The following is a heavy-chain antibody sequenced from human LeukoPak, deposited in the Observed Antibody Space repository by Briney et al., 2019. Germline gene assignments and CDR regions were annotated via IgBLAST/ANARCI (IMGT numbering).Heavy chain of an antibody. CDR1: GGSININTYY. Sequence: PAETLSLTCTVSGGSININTYYWGWIRQPPGKGLEWIGTIYYSGRTYYNPSLKSRVTISVDTSKNQFSLKLSSVTAADTAVYYLARDQASYILGYFYQRGQGTPGTLPS. CDR2: IYYSGRT. D-gene: IGHD2-2*02. CDR3: ARDQASYILGYFYQ. J-gene: IGHJ4*01. V-gene: IGHV4-39*07.